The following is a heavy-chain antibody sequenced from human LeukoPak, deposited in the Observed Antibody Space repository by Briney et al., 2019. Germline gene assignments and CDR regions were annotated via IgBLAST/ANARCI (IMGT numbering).Heavy chain of an antibody. V-gene: IGHV3-30*18. D-gene: IGHD2-2*01. CDR2: ISYDGSNK. Sequence: GGSLRLSCAASGFTFNNYGIHWVRQAPGKGLEWVAVISYDGSNKYYADSVKGRFTISRDNSKNTLYLQMNSLRAEDTAVYYCAKDPYCSSTSCWANWFDPWGQGTLVTVSS. CDR3: AKDPYCSSTSCWANWFDP. J-gene: IGHJ5*02. CDR1: GFTFNNYG.